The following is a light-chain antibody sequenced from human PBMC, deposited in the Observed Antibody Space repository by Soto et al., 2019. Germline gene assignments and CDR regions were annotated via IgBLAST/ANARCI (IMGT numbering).Light chain of an antibody. V-gene: IGLV2-23*01. CDR1: SSDVGSFDV. J-gene: IGLJ1*01. CDR3: CSYAGSTYV. CDR2: AGN. Sequence: QSVLTQPASVSGSPGQSITISCTGTSSDVGSFDVVSWYQQHPGKAPTLIIYAGNRRPSGVSSRFSGSQSDNTPSLTISGLQAEDEADYYCCSYAGSTYVFGSGTKVTLL.